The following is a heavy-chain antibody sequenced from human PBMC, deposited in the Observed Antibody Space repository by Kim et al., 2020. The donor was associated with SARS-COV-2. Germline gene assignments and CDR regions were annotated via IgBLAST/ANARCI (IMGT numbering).Heavy chain of an antibody. V-gene: IGHV5-51*01. CDR3: ARLLPQERRYYYYYYGMDV. CDR1: GYSFTSYW. J-gene: IGHJ6*02. CDR2: IYPGDSDT. Sequence: GESLKISCKGSGYSFTSYWIGWVRQMPGKGLEWMGIIYPGDSDTRYSPSFQGQVTISADKSISTAYLQWSSLKASDTAMYYCARLLPQERRYYYYYYGMDVWGQGTTVTVSS. D-gene: IGHD1-1*01.